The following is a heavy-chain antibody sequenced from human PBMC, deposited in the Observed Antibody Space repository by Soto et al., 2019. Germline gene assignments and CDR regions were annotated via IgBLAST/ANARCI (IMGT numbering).Heavy chain of an antibody. CDR2: IIPMFGAA. CDR3: IGMNYYGTDV. CDR1: GGTFSSYA. J-gene: IGHJ6*02. Sequence: QVQLVQSGAEVKKPGSSVKVSCKASGGTFSSYAITWVRQAPGQGLEWMGGIIPMFGAANYAQKFQGRVTITADESTSTAYMELSSLRSEDTAVYYCIGMNYYGTDVWGQGTTVTVSS. V-gene: IGHV1-69*01. D-gene: IGHD1-20*01.